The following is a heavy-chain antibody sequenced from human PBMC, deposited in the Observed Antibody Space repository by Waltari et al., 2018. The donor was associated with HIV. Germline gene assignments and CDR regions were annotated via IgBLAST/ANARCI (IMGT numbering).Heavy chain of an antibody. D-gene: IGHD3-22*01. CDR3: AREGGRYYYDSSGYHPFDY. CDR1: GGSISSSSYY. CDR2: IYYSGST. J-gene: IGHJ4*02. Sequence: QLQLQESGPGLVTPSETLSLTCTVSGGSISSSSYYWGWIRQPPGKGVEWIGSIYYSGSTYYNPSLKSRVTISVDTSKNQFSLKLSSVTAADTAVYYCAREGGRYYYDSSGYHPFDYWGQGTLVTVSS. V-gene: IGHV4-39*07.